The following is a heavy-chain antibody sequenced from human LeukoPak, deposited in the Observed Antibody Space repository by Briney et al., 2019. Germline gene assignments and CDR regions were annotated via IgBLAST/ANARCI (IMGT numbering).Heavy chain of an antibody. Sequence: ASVKVSCKASGYKFTGYYIHWVRQAPEQGLEWVGWIHPNSGGTNYAQKFLGRVIMTRDTSISTSYMELSRLTSDDTAVYFCARQMGGSPAPPDYWGQGTLVTVSS. V-gene: IGHV1-2*02. CDR2: IHPNSGGT. CDR3: ARQMGGSPAPPDY. CDR1: GYKFTGYY. J-gene: IGHJ4*02. D-gene: IGHD1-26*01.